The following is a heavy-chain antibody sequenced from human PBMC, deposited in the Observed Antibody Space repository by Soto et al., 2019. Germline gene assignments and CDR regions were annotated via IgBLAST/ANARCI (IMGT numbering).Heavy chain of an antibody. CDR1: GGSISSYY. CDR2: IYYSGST. Sequence: SETLSLTCTVSGGSISSYYWSWIRQPPGKGLEWIGYIYYSGSTNYNPSLKSRVTISVDTSKNQFSLKLSSVTAADTAVYYCASSIAARPGFYYYGMDVWGQGTTVTDSS. J-gene: IGHJ6*02. V-gene: IGHV4-59*01. CDR3: ASSIAARPGFYYYGMDV. D-gene: IGHD6-6*01.